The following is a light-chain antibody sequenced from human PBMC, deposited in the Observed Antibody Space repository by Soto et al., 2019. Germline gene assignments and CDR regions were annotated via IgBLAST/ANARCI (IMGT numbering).Light chain of an antibody. V-gene: IGLV1-44*01. CDR3: AAWDDSLNGYV. Sequence: QSVLTQPPSASGNPGQRVTISCSGSSSNIGGNTVNWYQQLPGTAPKLLMYTNDQRPSGVPDRFSGSKSGTSASLAIRGLQSEDEADYYCAAWDDSLNGYVFGTGTKVTVL. J-gene: IGLJ1*01. CDR2: TND. CDR1: SSNIGGNT.